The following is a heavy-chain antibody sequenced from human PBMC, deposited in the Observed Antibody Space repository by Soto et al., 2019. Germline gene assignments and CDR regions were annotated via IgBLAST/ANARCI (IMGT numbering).Heavy chain of an antibody. J-gene: IGHJ6*02. V-gene: IGHV3-23*01. D-gene: IGHD2-8*01. CDR1: GFTFSSYA. CDR2: ISGSGGST. CDR3: AKERMGKEYYYYYYGMDV. Sequence: GGSLRLSCAASGFTFSSYAMSWVRQAPGKGLEWVSAISGSGGSTYYADSVKGRFTISRDNSKNTLYLQMNSLRAEDTAVYYCAKERMGKEYYYYYYGMDVWGQGTTVTVSS.